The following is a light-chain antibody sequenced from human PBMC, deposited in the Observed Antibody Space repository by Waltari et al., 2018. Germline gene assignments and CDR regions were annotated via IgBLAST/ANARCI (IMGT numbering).Light chain of an antibody. CDR1: QSVSGK. CDR2: GGT. V-gene: IGKV3-15*01. J-gene: IGKJ2*02. Sequence: ETLMTQFPATLSVSVGEAATLSCRASQSVSGKLAWYQQKPGQPPRLLIYGGTTRAPGVPARFSGRGFGTEFSLTISSLQSEDSAVYYCQQYEQWPMCTFGQGTKLEI. CDR3: QQYEQWPMCT.